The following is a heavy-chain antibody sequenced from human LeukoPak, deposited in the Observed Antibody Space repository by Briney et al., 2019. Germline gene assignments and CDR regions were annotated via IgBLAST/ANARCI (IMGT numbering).Heavy chain of an antibody. V-gene: IGHV7-4-1*02. D-gene: IGHD3-16*02. J-gene: IGHJ5*02. CDR1: GYTFTSYA. Sequence: EASVKVSCKASGYTFTSYAMNWVRQAPGQGLEWMGWINPNTGNPTYAQGFTGRFVFSLDTSVSTTYLRISSLKAEDTAVYYCARAYQRLGGLSFPDQWGQGTLVSVSS. CDR3: ARAYQRLGGLSFPDQ. CDR2: INPNTGNP.